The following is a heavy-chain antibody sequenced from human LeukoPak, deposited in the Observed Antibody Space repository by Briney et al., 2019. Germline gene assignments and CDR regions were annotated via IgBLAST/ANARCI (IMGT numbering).Heavy chain of an antibody. J-gene: IGHJ4*02. CDR1: GFTFSSYG. CDR3: AVLWGSGSYFPLDY. D-gene: IGHD3-10*01. Sequence: GGSLRLSCAASGFTFSSYGMHWVRQAPGKGLEWVAFIRYDGSNKYYADSVKGRFTISRDNSKNTLYLQMNSLRAEDTAVYYCAVLWGSGSYFPLDYWGQGTLVTVSS. CDR2: IRYDGSNK. V-gene: IGHV3-30*02.